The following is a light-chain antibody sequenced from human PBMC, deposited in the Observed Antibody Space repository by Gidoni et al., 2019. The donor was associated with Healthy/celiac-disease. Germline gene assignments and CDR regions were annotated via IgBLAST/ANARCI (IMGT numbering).Light chain of an antibody. Sequence: IQMSQSPSSLSASVGDRVTITCRASQSISNYLSWYQQKPGKAPKLLIYAASNLQSGVPSRFSGSGSGTDFTLTISSLQPEDFATYYCQQSYSSPQTFGQGTKVEIK. CDR2: AAS. CDR1: QSISNY. CDR3: QQSYSSPQT. V-gene: IGKV1-39*01. J-gene: IGKJ1*01.